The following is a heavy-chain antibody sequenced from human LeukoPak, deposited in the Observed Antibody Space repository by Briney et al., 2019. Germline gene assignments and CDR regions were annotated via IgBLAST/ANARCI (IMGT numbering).Heavy chain of an antibody. J-gene: IGHJ4*02. CDR3: ARVGYSSGWYPLDY. Sequence: SETLSLTCTVSGGSISSYYWSWIRQPAGKGLEWIGRIYATGSTNYNPSLKSRVTMSVDTSKNQFSLNLNSVTAPDTAVYYCARVGYSSGWYPLDYWGQGTLVTVSS. D-gene: IGHD6-19*01. CDR1: GGSISSYY. V-gene: IGHV4-4*07. CDR2: IYATGST.